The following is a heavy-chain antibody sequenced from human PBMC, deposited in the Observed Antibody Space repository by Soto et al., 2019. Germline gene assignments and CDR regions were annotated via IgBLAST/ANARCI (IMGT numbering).Heavy chain of an antibody. J-gene: IGHJ6*02. Sequence: EVQLLASGGGLAQPGGSLRLSCEVSGLTFRNFAMNWVRPAPGKGLEWVSMITGNGGAFYSDSVKGRFTISRDNSKNTLNLQMDSLRAEDTAVYYCAKCKGAGSYQHDGMDIWAQGITVTGSS. CDR3: AKCKGAGSYQHDGMDI. V-gene: IGHV3-23*01. CDR1: GLTFRNFA. D-gene: IGHD2-2*01. CDR2: ITGNGGA.